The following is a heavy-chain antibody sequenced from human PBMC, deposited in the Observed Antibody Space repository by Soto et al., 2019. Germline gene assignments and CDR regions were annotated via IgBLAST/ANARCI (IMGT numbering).Heavy chain of an antibody. CDR2: IYYSGST. CDR1: GGSISSYY. CDR3: ARLMVGATCGYFQH. V-gene: IGHV4-59*08. Sequence: SETLSLTCTVSGGSISSYYWSWIRQPPGKGLEWIGYIYYSGSTNYNPSLKSRVTISVDTSKNQFSLKLSSVTAADTAVYYCARLMVGATCGYFQHWGQGTLVTVSS. D-gene: IGHD1-26*01. J-gene: IGHJ1*01.